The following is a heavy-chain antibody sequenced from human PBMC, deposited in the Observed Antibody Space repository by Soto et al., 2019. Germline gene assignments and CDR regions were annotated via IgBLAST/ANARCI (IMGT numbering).Heavy chain of an antibody. V-gene: IGHV1-69*13. J-gene: IGHJ6*02. D-gene: IGHD6-13*01. CDR3: ARDVAAAAGNSAYYGMDV. Sequence: SVKVSCKASGGTFSSYAISWVRQAPGQGLEWMGGIIPIFGTANYAQKFQGRVTITADESTSTAYMELSSLRSEDTAVYYCARDVAAAAGNSAYYGMDVWGQGTTVTVS. CDR1: GGTFSSYA. CDR2: IIPIFGTA.